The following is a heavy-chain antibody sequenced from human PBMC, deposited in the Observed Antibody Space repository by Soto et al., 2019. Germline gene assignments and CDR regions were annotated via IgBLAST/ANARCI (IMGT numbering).Heavy chain of an antibody. J-gene: IGHJ4*02. Sequence: EVQLVETGGGLIQPGESLRLSCAASGFTVSTNYMSWVRQAPGKGLEWVSVIYSGGTTFYAHSVKGRFIISRDNSKNTLYLQMTSLTAEDTAVYYCARGGVWKLKSFFLCDWGQGTLVTVSS. D-gene: IGHD2-15*01. CDR1: GFTVSTNY. CDR3: ARGGVWKLKSFFLCD. CDR2: IYSGGTT. V-gene: IGHV3-53*02.